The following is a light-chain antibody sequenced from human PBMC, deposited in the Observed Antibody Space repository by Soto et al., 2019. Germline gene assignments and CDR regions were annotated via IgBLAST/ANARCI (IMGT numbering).Light chain of an antibody. Sequence: QSVLTQPPSASGTPGQRVTISCSGSSSDIVSETVNWYRQLPGTAPKLLIYSNDQRPSGVPDRFSGSKSGTSASLAISGLQPEDEADCYCAAWDDNLNWVFGGGTKLTVL. CDR3: AAWDDNLNWV. J-gene: IGLJ3*02. CDR2: SND. V-gene: IGLV1-44*01. CDR1: SSDIVSET.